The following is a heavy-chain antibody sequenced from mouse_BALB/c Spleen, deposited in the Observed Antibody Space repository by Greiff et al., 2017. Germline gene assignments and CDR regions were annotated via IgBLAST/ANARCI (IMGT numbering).Heavy chain of an antibody. CDR2: ISSGSSTI. Sequence: EVHLVESGGGLVQPGRSRKLSCAASGFTFSSFGMHWVRQAPEKGLEWVAYISSGSSTIYYADTVKGRFTISRDNPKNTLFLQMTSLRSEDTAMYYCARKGTGREAMDYWGQGTSVTVSS. CDR3: ARKGTGREAMDY. V-gene: IGHV5-17*02. CDR1: GFTFSSFG. D-gene: IGHD4-1*01. J-gene: IGHJ4*01.